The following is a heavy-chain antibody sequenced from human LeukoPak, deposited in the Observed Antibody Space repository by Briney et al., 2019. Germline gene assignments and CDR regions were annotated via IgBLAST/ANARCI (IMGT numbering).Heavy chain of an antibody. CDR2: IDPSDSYT. V-gene: IGHV5-10-1*01. CDR3: ARGITMVRGVLTYYFDY. CDR1: GCSFTSYW. D-gene: IGHD3-10*01. J-gene: IGHJ4*02. Sequence: PGESLKISCKGSGCSFTSYWISWVRQMPGEGLEWMGRIDPSDSYTNYSPSFQGHVTISAGKSISTAYLQWSSLKASDTAMYYCARGITMVRGVLTYYFDYWGQGTLVTVSS.